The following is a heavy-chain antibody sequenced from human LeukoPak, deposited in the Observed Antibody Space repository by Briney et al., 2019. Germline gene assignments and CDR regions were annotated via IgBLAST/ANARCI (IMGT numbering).Heavy chain of an antibody. V-gene: IGHV1-2*06. CDR3: ARDLSSTPNWELDH. Sequence: ASVKVSCQASGYTFSGYFVHWVRQAPGQGLEWMGRINAGSGDTEFAQKFQGRVTMTRDTFVSTAYMEVSGLTSGDTAMYYCARDLSSTPNWELDHWGQGTLVTVSS. D-gene: IGHD1-1*01. CDR1: GYTFSGYF. CDR2: INAGSGDT. J-gene: IGHJ4*02.